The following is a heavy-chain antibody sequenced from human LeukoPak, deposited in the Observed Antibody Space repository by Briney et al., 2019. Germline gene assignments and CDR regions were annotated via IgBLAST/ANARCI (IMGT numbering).Heavy chain of an antibody. CDR1: GITLSSYG. J-gene: IGHJ4*02. CDR2: ISDSGGST. D-gene: IGHD3/OR15-3a*01. Sequence: PGGSLRLSCAVSGITLSSYGMSWVRQAPGKGLEWVAGISDSGGSTKYADSVKGRFTIARDNRKNTLYLQMNSLRAEDTAVYFCAKRGVVIRVILVGFHKEAYYFESWGQGALVTVSS. V-gene: IGHV3-23*01. CDR3: AKRGVVIRVILVGFHKEAYYFES.